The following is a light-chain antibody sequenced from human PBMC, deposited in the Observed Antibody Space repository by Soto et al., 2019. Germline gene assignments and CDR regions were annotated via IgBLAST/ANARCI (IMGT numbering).Light chain of an antibody. V-gene: IGLV1-40*01. J-gene: IGLJ1*01. CDR2: GNS. CDR1: SSNIGAGYD. CDR3: QSYDSSLSAS. Sequence: QLVLTQPPSVSGAPGQRVTISCTGSSSNIGAGYDVHWYQQLPGTAPKLLIYGNSNRPSGVPDRFSGSKSGTSASLAITGLQAEDEADYYCQSYDSSLSASFGTGTKVTVL.